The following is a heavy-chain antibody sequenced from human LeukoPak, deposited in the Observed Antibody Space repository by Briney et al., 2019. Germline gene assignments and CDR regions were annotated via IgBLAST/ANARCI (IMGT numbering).Heavy chain of an antibody. CDR3: VTPGGAVAGTDAFDI. CDR2: IYHSGST. Sequence: SETLSLTCAVSGGSISSSNWWSWVRQPPGKGLEWIGEIYHSGSTNYNPSLKSRVTISVDKSKNQFSLKLSSVTAADTAVYYCVTPGGAVAGTDAFDIWGQGTMVTVSS. J-gene: IGHJ3*02. CDR1: GGSISSSNW. V-gene: IGHV4-4*02. D-gene: IGHD6-19*01.